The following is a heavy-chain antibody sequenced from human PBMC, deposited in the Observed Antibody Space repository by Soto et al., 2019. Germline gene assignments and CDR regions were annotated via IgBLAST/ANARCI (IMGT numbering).Heavy chain of an antibody. CDR2: TYYRSKWHY. Sequence: SQTLSLTCAISGDSVSNNSVAWNWVRQSPSRGLEWLGRTYYRSKWHYDYAPSVRSRITINPDTSKNHFSLQLNSVSPEDAAVYYCATPLRGRGVNYFDDWGQGTLVTVSS. D-gene: IGHD3-10*01. J-gene: IGHJ4*02. CDR3: ATPLRGRGVNYFDD. V-gene: IGHV6-1*01. CDR1: GDSVSNNSVA.